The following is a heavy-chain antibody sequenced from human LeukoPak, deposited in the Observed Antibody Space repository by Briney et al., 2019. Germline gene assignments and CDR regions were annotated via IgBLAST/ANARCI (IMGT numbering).Heavy chain of an antibody. CDR3: ARGTPRDGYNFGY. Sequence: SETLSLTCTVSGDSFSNSYWSWIRQPPGKGLEWIAYIYDSVSTNYNPALKSRVTISVDTSKNQLSLQLMSVTAADTAVYYCARGTPRDGYNFGYWGQGTLVTVTS. V-gene: IGHV4-59*01. CDR1: GDSFSNSY. D-gene: IGHD5-24*01. CDR2: IYDSVST. J-gene: IGHJ4*02.